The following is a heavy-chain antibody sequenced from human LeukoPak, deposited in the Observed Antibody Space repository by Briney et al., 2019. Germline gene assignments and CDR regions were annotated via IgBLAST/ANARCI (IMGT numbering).Heavy chain of an antibody. CDR3: ASFDYGGNNFDY. CDR1: GGSISSYY. D-gene: IGHD4-23*01. Sequence: SETLSLTCTVSGGSISSYYWSWIRQPPGKGLEWIGYIYYSGSTNYNPSLKSRVTISVDTSKNQISLKLSSVTAAVTAVYYCASFDYGGNNFDYWGQGTLVTVSS. V-gene: IGHV4-59*01. J-gene: IGHJ4*02. CDR2: IYYSGST.